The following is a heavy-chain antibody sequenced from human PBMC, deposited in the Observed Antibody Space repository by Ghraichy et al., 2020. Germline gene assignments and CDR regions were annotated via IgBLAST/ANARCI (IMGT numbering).Heavy chain of an antibody. V-gene: IGHV3-7*01. CDR3: ARFLMDYYGSGSYYNDAFDI. Sequence: GGSLRLSCAASGFTFSSYWMSWVRQAPGKGLEWVANIKQDGSEKYYVDSVKGRFTISRDNAKNSLYLQMNSLRAEDTAVYYCARFLMDYYGSGSYYNDAFDIWGQGTMVTVSS. CDR1: GFTFSSYW. D-gene: IGHD3-10*01. CDR2: IKQDGSEK. J-gene: IGHJ3*02.